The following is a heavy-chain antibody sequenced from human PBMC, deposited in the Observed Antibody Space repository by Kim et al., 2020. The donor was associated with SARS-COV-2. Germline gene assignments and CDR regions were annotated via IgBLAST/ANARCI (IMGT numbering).Heavy chain of an antibody. J-gene: IGHJ6*02. V-gene: IGHV1-8*01. CDR1: GYTFTSYD. CDR2: MNPNSGNT. Sequence: ASVKVSCKASGYTFTSYDINWVRQATGQGLEWMGWMNPNSGNTGYAQKFQGRVTMTRNTSISTAYMELSSLRSEDTAVYYCARGGRGAMVRGGAYYYYYYGMDVWGQGTTVTVSS. CDR3: ARGGRGAMVRGGAYYYYYYGMDV. D-gene: IGHD3-10*01.